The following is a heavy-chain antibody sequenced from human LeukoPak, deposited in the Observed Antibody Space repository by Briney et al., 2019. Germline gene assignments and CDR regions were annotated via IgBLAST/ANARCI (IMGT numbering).Heavy chain of an antibody. V-gene: IGHV3-53*01. J-gene: IGHJ4*02. CDR3: TRDKSSGCLD. D-gene: IGHD6-19*01. CDR1: GFTVSSNY. Sequence: GGSLRLSCAASGFTVSSNYMSWVRQAPGKGLEWVSVIYSGDSGGSTYYADSVKGRFTISRDNSKNTLYLQMNSLRAEDTAVYCCTRDKSSGCLDWGQGTLVTVSS. CDR2: IYSGDSGGST.